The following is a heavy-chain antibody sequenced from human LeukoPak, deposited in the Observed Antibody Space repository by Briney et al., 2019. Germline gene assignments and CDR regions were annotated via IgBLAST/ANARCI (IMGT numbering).Heavy chain of an antibody. CDR2: INPNSGGT. CDR1: GYTFTGYY. D-gene: IGHD5-12*01. Sequence: ASVKVSCKASGYTFTGYYMRWVRQAPGQGLEWVGWINPNSGGTNYAQKFQGRVTMTRDTSISTAYMELSRLRSDDTAVYYCARDRWGSGYDPSYFDYWGQGTLVTVSS. CDR3: ARDRWGSGYDPSYFDY. J-gene: IGHJ4*02. V-gene: IGHV1-2*02.